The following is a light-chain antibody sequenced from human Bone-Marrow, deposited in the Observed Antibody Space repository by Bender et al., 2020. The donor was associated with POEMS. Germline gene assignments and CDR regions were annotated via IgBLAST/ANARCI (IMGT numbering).Light chain of an antibody. Sequence: QSALTQPPSVSGSPGQSVTISCTGTSSDVGSYNRVSWYQQSPGTAPKLMIYDVINRPSGAPDRFSGSKSGNTASLTISGLQPEDEADYYCSSYTNIHTYVFGPGTEVTVL. J-gene: IGLJ1*01. CDR2: DVI. CDR3: SSYTNIHTYV. V-gene: IGLV2-18*02. CDR1: SSDVGSYNR.